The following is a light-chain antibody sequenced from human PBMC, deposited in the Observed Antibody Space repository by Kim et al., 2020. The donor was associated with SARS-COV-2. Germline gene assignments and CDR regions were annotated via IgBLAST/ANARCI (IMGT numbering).Light chain of an antibody. CDR2: EAS. CDR1: QSIGTW. V-gene: IGKV1-5*03. J-gene: IGKJ4*01. CDR3: QQYNGSPGLT. Sequence: DIQMTQSPSTLSVSVGDRVTITCRASQSIGTWLAWYQQKPGKAPRLLIYEASNLDSGVPSRFSGSGSGTEFTLTISSLQTDDFATYYCQQYNGSPGLTFGGGTKVDIK.